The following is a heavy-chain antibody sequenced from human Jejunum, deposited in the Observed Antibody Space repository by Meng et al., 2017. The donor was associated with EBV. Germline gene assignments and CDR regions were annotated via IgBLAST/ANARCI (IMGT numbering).Heavy chain of an antibody. CDR3: ARVGNPGAEYFQH. Sequence: GELVQSGAEVKEPGASVKVRCKASGYTFTNYAFHWLRQGPGQGFEWMGWVSAYNGNTEYPQKFQGRVAMTTDTSTTTAYMELSSLRSDDTAVYYCARVGNPGAEYFQHWGQGTLVTVSS. V-gene: IGHV1-18*01. CDR2: VSAYNGNT. CDR1: GYTFTNYA. J-gene: IGHJ1*01. D-gene: IGHD1-14*01.